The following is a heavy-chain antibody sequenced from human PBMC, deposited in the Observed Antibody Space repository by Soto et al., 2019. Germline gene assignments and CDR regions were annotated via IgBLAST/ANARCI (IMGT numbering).Heavy chain of an antibody. CDR1: GGTFSSYA. Sequence: ASVKVSCKASGGTFSSYAISWVRQAPGQGLEWMGGIIPIFGTANYAQKFQGRVTITADKSTSTAYMELSSLRSEDTAVYYCARDILDSSSWYWFDPWGQGTLVTVSS. CDR3: ARDILDSSSWYWFDP. V-gene: IGHV1-69*06. J-gene: IGHJ5*02. CDR2: IIPIFGTA. D-gene: IGHD6-13*01.